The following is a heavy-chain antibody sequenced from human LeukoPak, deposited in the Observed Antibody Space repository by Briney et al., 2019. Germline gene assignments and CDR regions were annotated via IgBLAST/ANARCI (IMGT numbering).Heavy chain of an antibody. V-gene: IGHV4-39*07. Sequence: PSETLSLTCTVSGGSISSSSYYWGWIRQPPGKGLEWIGSIYYSGSTYYNPSLKSRVTISVDTSKNQFSLKLSSVTAADTAVYYCAREPRGWSGYSDRGKDAFDIWGQGTMVTVSS. D-gene: IGHD3-3*01. CDR3: AREPRGWSGYSDRGKDAFDI. CDR1: GGSISSSSYY. CDR2: IYYSGST. J-gene: IGHJ3*02.